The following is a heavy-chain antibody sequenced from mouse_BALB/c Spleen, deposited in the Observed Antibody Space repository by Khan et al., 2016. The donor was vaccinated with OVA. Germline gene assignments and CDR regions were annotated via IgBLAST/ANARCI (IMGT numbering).Heavy chain of an antibody. CDR3: ARMKPYLYFDL. J-gene: IGHJ1*03. CDR1: GYTFTNYG. Sequence: QIQLVQSGPELKKPGETVKISCKASGYTFTNYGMNWVKQAPGKGLKWMGWINTSTGEPTYADDFKVRFAFSLVTSASTPYLQINNLKNEDTAKYSCARMKPYLYFDLWGTGTTVTVSS. CDR2: INTSTGEP. V-gene: IGHV9-3-1*01.